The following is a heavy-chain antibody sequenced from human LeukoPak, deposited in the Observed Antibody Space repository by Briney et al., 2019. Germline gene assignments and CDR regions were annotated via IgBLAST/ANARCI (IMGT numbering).Heavy chain of an antibody. Sequence: SETLSLTCTVSGGAISSYYWSWIRQPAGKGLEWIGRIYTSGSTNYNPSLKSRVTMSVDTSKNQFSLKLSSVTAADTAVYYCARNSGGHDDYYYYYYMDVWGKGTTVTVSS. CDR3: ARNSGGHDDYYYYYYMDV. D-gene: IGHD1-26*01. CDR2: IYTSGST. V-gene: IGHV4-4*07. CDR1: GGAISSYY. J-gene: IGHJ6*03.